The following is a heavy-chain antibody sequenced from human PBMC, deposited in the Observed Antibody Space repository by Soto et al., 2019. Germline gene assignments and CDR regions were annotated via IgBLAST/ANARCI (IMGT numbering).Heavy chain of an antibody. D-gene: IGHD3-10*01. CDR2: MYSSGSP. V-gene: IGHV4-39*01. CDR1: GVSISSSSYY. J-gene: IGHJ2*01. Sequence: QLQLEESGPGLVKPSETLSLICTVSGVSISSSSYYWGWIRQPPGKGLEWIGNMYSSGSPYYNPSLKRRVTISVDSSKNRFSLKLNAVTAAETSVYYCAQGMLGDWYFELWGRGTLVTVSS. CDR3: AQGMLGDWYFEL.